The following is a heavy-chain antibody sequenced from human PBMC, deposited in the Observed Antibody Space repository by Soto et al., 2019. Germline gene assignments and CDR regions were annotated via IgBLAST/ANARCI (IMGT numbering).Heavy chain of an antibody. J-gene: IGHJ3*02. Sequence: PGGSLRLSCAASGFTFRSYWMYWIRQAPGKGLVWVSRIKSDDNTATYADSVKGRFTISRDNAKNTLYLQMNSLRAEDTAVYYCARPKTGVVDTFDIWGRGTMVTVSS. CDR2: IKSDDNTA. CDR3: ARPKTGVVDTFDI. D-gene: IGHD2-8*01. V-gene: IGHV3-74*01. CDR1: GFTFRSYW.